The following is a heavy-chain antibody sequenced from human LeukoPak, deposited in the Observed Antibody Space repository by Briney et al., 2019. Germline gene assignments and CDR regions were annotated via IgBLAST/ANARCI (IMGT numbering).Heavy chain of an antibody. Sequence: PSETLSLTCAVYGGSFSGYYWSWIRQPPGKGLEWIGEINHSGSTNYNPSLKSRVTISVDTSKNQFSLKLSSVTAADTAVYYCARSSPYDFWSGLSNYYYGMDVWGQGTTVTVSS. D-gene: IGHD3-3*01. CDR2: INHSGST. V-gene: IGHV4-34*01. CDR1: GGSFSGYY. J-gene: IGHJ6*02. CDR3: ARSSPYDFWSGLSNYYYGMDV.